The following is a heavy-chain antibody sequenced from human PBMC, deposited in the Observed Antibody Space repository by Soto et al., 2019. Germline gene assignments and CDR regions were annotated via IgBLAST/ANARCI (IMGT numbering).Heavy chain of an antibody. CDR2: IDWDDDK. CDR1: GFSLSTSGMC. J-gene: IGHJ4*02. CDR3: ARMGYYDSSGYVGNFDY. V-gene: IGHV2-70*01. Sequence: SGPTLVNPTQTLTLTCTFSGFSLSTSGMCVSWIRQPPGKALEWLALIDWDDDKYYSTSLKTRLTISKDTSKNQVVLTMTNMDPVDTATYYCARMGYYDSSGYVGNFDYWGQGTLVTVSS. D-gene: IGHD3-22*01.